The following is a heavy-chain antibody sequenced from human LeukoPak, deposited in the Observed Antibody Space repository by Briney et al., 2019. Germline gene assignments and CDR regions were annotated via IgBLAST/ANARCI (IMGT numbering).Heavy chain of an antibody. CDR2: VYYSGST. CDR1: GGSISSGDYY. V-gene: IGHV4-30-4*01. Sequence: SQTLSLTCTVSGGSISSGDYYWSWIRQPPGKGLEWIGYVYYSGSTYYNPSLKSRVTMSVDTSKNQFSLKLSSVTAADTAVYYCARGTYYDFSDYWGQGTLVTVSS. D-gene: IGHD3-3*01. J-gene: IGHJ4*02. CDR3: ARGTYYDFSDY.